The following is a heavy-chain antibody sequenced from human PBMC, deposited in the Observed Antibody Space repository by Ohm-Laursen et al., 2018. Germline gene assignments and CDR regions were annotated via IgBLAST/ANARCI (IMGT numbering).Heavy chain of an antibody. D-gene: IGHD3-10*01. V-gene: IGHV3-23*01. J-gene: IGHJ4*02. CDR3: AKAKDSGSAYEY. CDR2: INKNGGDK. Sequence: SLRLSCSASGFTFSSYTMGWVRQAPGKGLEWVSDINKNGGDKYYADSVKSRFTISRDNSKSTLYLQMNSLRAEDTAMYYCAKAKDSGSAYEYWGQGTLVTVSS. CDR1: GFTFSSYT.